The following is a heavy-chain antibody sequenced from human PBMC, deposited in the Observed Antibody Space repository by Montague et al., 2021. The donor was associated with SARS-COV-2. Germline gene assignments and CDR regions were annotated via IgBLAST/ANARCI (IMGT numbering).Heavy chain of an antibody. D-gene: IGHD4/OR15-4a*01. V-gene: IGHV4-38-2*02. CDR1: GGSISSGSY. J-gene: IGHJ4*02. Sequence: ETLSLTCTVSGGSISSGSYGGWIRQPPGKGLEWIGTSDDSGITXXSPXXXSRVTISLDTSKNQFSLNLDSVTASDTAMYYCARVISAVAGANFYFDYWGQGTLVTVSS. CDR2: SDDSGIT. CDR3: ARVISAVAGANFYFDY.